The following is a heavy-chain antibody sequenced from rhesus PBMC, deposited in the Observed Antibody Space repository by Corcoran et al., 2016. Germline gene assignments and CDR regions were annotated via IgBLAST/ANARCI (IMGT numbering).Heavy chain of an antibody. V-gene: IGHV3S18*01. J-gene: IGHJ6*01. D-gene: IGHD1-26*01. CDR2: ISYTGGST. CDR1: GFSFSDYY. Sequence: EVQLVESGGGLAKPGGSLRLSCAASGFSFSDYYMYWVRQAPGKGLEWVSGISYTGGSTYYSDFVKGRFTISRENAKNTLYLQMDSLRAEDTAVYYCARDSITGTTRYGLDSWGQGVVVTVSS. CDR3: ARDSITGTTRYGLDS.